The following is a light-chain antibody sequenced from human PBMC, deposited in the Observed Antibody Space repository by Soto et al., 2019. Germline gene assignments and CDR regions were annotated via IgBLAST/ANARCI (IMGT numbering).Light chain of an antibody. CDR1: SSDVGSYSL. CDR2: EGS. CDR3: CSYAGRFSYV. J-gene: IGLJ1*01. V-gene: IGLV2-23*01. Sequence: QSALTQPASVSGSPGQSITISCTGTSSDVGSYSLVSWYQQHPGKTPKLMIYEGSKRPSGVSNRFSGSKSGNTASLTISGLQSEDEADYYCCSYAGRFSYVFGTGTKLTVL.